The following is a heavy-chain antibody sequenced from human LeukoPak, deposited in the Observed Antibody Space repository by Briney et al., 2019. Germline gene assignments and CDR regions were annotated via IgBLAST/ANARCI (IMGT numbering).Heavy chain of an antibody. D-gene: IGHD3-22*01. CDR2: ISGSSGST. J-gene: IGHJ4*02. CDR3: AKRGVVIRVILVGFHKEAYYFDS. CDR1: GITLSNYG. V-gene: IGHV3-23*01. Sequence: GGSLRLSCAVSGITLSNYGMSWVRQAPGEGLEWVAGISGSSGSTNYADSVKGRFTISRDNPKNTLYLQMNSLTVEDTAVYFCAKRGVVIRVILVGFHKEAYYFDSWGQGALVTVSS.